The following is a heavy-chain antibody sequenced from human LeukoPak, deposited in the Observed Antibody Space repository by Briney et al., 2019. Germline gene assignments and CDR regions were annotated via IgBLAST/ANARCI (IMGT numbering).Heavy chain of an antibody. V-gene: IGHV3-43*01. CDR2: ISWDGGST. D-gene: IGHD3-10*01. CDR3: ARVTSGSSYRPFDY. J-gene: IGHJ4*02. CDR1: GFTFSNYW. Sequence: GGSLRLSCTASGFTFSNYWMHWVRQAPGKGLEWVSLISWDGGSTYYADSVKGRFTISRDNAKNSLYLQMNSLRAEDTAVYYCARVTSGSSYRPFDYWGQGTLVTVSS.